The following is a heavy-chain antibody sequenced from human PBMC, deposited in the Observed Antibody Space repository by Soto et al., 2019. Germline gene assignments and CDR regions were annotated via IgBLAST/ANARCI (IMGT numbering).Heavy chain of an antibody. CDR1: GDSISSGSF. CDR2: TYNRGTP. CDR3: ARGPSADKIDY. V-gene: IGHV4-30-4*01. D-gene: IGHD3-3*01. J-gene: IGHJ4*02. Sequence: QVQLQESGPGLVEPSQTLSLTCTVSGDSISSGSFWSWIRQSPGKGLEGIGHTYNRGTPYNTPSLRSRRTISRDTSRNPFSPRLTSVPAADTAGYYWARGPSADKIDYWGQGTLVTVSS.